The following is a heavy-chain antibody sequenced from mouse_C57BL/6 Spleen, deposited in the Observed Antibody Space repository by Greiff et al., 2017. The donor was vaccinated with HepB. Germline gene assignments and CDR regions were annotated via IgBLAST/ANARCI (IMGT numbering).Heavy chain of an antibody. Sequence: QVQLQQSGPGLVQPSQCLSITCTASGFSFTSYGVHWVRQSPGKGLEWLGVIWSGGSTDYNAAFITRLGISKDNSKSKVIFKMNRLQAADTDIYCCDRGGLGYAMDYWGQGTSVTVSS. CDR2: IWSGGST. D-gene: IGHD4-1*01. CDR1: GFSFTSYG. J-gene: IGHJ4*01. V-gene: IGHV2-2*01. CDR3: DRGGLGYAMDY.